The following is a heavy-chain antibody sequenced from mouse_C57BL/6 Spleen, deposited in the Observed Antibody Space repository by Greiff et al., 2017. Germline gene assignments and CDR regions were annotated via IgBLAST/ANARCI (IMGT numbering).Heavy chain of an antibody. Sequence: QVQLKQPGAELVKPGASVKVSCKASGYTFTSYWMHWVKQRPGQGLEWIGRIHPSDSDTNYNQKFKGKATLTVDKSSSTAYMQLSSLTSEDSAVYYCAIDYGSSLFAYWGQGTLVTVSA. J-gene: IGHJ3*01. D-gene: IGHD1-1*01. CDR3: AIDYGSSLFAY. CDR2: IHPSDSDT. V-gene: IGHV1-74*01. CDR1: GYTFTSYW.